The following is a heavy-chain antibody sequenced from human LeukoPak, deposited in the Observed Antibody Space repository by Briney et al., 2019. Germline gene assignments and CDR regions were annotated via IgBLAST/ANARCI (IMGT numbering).Heavy chain of an antibody. D-gene: IGHD1-26*01. CDR2: IYPGDSDT. CDR3: ALQYSGSYCDY. Sequence: GESLKISCKGSGYSFTNYWIGWVRQMPGKGLEWMGIIYPGDSDTRYSPSFQGQVIISADKPISTAYLQWSSLKASDTAMYYCALQYSGSYCDYWGQGTLVTVSS. J-gene: IGHJ4*02. CDR1: GYSFTNYW. V-gene: IGHV5-51*04.